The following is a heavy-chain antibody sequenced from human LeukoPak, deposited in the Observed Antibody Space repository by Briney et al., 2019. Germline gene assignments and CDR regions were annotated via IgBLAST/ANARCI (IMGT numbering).Heavy chain of an antibody. CDR2: ISGSGGST. CDR1: GFTFSSYA. Sequence: SGGSLRLSCAASGFTFSSYAMSWVRQAPGKGLEWVSAISGSGGSTYYADSVKGRFTISRDNSKNTLYLQMNSLRAEDTAVYYCAKDPGHPVKNSLTYYDILTGSRYGMDVWGQGTTVTVSS. V-gene: IGHV3-23*01. CDR3: AKDPGHPVKNSLTYYDILTGSRYGMDV. D-gene: IGHD3-9*01. J-gene: IGHJ6*02.